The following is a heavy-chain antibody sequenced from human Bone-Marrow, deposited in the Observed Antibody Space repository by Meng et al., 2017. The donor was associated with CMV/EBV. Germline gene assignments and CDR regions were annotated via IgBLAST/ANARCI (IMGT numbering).Heavy chain of an antibody. D-gene: IGHD1-26*01. CDR2: IIPHFDTT. Sequence: SVKVSCKVSGGTLTNYAIGWVRQVPGQGLEWMGGIIPHFDTTTYAQKFQGRVSITIDDSTKTAYMELRSLRSEDTAVYYCARGEQLLVQAGYYFDYWGQGTLVTVSS. J-gene: IGHJ4*02. V-gene: IGHV1-69*05. CDR3: ARGEQLLVQAGYYFDY. CDR1: GGTLTNYA.